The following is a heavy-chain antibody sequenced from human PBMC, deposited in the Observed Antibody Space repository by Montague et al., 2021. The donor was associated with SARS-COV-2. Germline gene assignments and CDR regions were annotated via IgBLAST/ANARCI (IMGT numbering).Heavy chain of an antibody. J-gene: IGHJ6*02. CDR3: ASLGSPAYCGGDCYLRDYGTDV. D-gene: IGHD2-21*02. CDR2: IFRSGAT. CDR1: GDSISDYY. Sequence: SETLSLTCTVSGDSISDYYWSWIRQPPGMGLEWIGYIFRSGATNYNPPLKSRVIISLDTSKSQVSLKINSVTAADTAVYFCASLGSPAYCGGDCYLRDYGTDVWGQGTMVTVSS. V-gene: IGHV4-59*08.